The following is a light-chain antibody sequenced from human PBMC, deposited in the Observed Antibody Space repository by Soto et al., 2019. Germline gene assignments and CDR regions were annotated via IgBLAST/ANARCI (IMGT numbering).Light chain of an antibody. CDR1: SNDVGSYNL. CDR3: CSYAGSSTFYV. Sequence: QSVLTQPASVSGSPGQSITISCTGTSNDVGSYNLVSWYQQHPGKVPKLMIFEVSKRPSGVSIRFSGSKSGDTASLTISGLQAEDEADYYCCSYAGSSTFYVFGTGTKVTVL. CDR2: EVS. V-gene: IGLV2-23*02. J-gene: IGLJ1*01.